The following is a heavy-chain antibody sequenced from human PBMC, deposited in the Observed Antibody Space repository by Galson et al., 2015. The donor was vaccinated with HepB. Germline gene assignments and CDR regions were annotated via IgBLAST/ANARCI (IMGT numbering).Heavy chain of an antibody. V-gene: IGHV1-2*06. CDR2: INPNSGGT. J-gene: IGHJ4*02. Sequence: AEVKKPGESLKISCKASGYTFTGYYMHWVRQAPGQGLEWMGRINPNSGGTNYAQKFQGRVTMTRDTSISTAYMELSRLRSDDTAVYYCARVRYNWNDGSPLGYWGQGTLVTVSS. D-gene: IGHD1-20*01. CDR1: GYTFTGYY. CDR3: ARVRYNWNDGSPLGY.